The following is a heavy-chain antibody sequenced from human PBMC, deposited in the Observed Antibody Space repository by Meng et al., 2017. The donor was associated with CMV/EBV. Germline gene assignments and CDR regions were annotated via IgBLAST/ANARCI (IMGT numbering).Heavy chain of an antibody. CDR2: IYSGGST. D-gene: IGHD2-2*01. CDR1: GFTVSSHY. CDR3: AREVVPDY. Sequence: GESLKISCAASGFTVSSHYMSWVRQAPGKGLEWVSVIYSGGSTYYADSVKGRFTISRDNSKNTLYLQMNSLRAEDTAVYYCAREVVPDYWGQGTLVTVSS. V-gene: IGHV3-66*02. J-gene: IGHJ4*02.